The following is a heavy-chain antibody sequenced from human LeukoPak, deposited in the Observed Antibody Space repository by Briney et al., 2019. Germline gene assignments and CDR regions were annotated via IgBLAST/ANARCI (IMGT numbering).Heavy chain of an antibody. CDR2: ISGSGGST. Sequence: GGSLRLSCAASGFTFSSYAMSRVRQAPGKGLEWVSAISGSGGSTYYADSVKGRFTISRDNSKNTLYLQMNSLRAEDTAVYYCAKHSSYYYDSSGYYNSVFYYFDYWGQGTLVTVFS. V-gene: IGHV3-23*01. CDR3: AKHSSYYYDSSGYYNSVFYYFDY. D-gene: IGHD3-22*01. CDR1: GFTFSSYA. J-gene: IGHJ4*02.